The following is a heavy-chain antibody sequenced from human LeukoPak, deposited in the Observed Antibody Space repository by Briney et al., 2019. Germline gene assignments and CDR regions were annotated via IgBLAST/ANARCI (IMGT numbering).Heavy chain of an antibody. CDR2: IRVSNGNT. J-gene: IGHJ4*02. Sequence: GASVKVSCKASGYTFTSYGISWVRQAPGQGLEWMGWIRVSNGNTNYAQKLQGRVTMTTDTSTTTAYMDLRSLRSDDTAVYYCGRLLVGATRIDYWGQGTLVTVSS. CDR3: GRLLVGATRIDY. D-gene: IGHD1-26*01. V-gene: IGHV1-18*01. CDR1: GYTFTSYG.